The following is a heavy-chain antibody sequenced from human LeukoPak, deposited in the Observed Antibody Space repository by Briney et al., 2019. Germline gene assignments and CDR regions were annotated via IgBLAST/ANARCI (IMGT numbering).Heavy chain of an antibody. CDR2: ISSRSSTI. J-gene: IGHJ6*03. Sequence: PGGSLRLSCAASGFTFSSHSMNWVRQAPGKGLEWVSYISSRSSTIYYADSVRGRFTISRENAKNSLYLQMNSLRAEDTAVYYCARGDTVTTNYYYYYMDVWGRGTTVTVSS. CDR3: ARGDTVTTNYYYYYMDV. CDR1: GFTFSSHS. V-gene: IGHV3-48*01. D-gene: IGHD4-11*01.